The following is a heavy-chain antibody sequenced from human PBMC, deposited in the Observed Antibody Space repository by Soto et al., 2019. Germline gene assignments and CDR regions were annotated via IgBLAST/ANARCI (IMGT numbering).Heavy chain of an antibody. J-gene: IGHJ4*02. CDR3: AREPPRRRSPTFGGVIVLFDY. Sequence: QVQLVQFGAEVKKPGASVKVSCKASGYTFTSYGISWVRQAPGQGLEWIGWISAYNGNTNYAQKLQGRVTMTTDTSTSTAYMELRSLRSDDTAVYYCAREPPRRRSPTFGGVIVLFDYWGQGTLVTVSS. V-gene: IGHV1-18*01. CDR2: ISAYNGNT. D-gene: IGHD3-16*02. CDR1: GYTFTSYG.